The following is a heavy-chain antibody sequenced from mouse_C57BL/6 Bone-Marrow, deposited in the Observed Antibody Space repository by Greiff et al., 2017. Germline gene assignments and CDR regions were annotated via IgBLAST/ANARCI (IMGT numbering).Heavy chain of an antibody. CDR1: GFTFSDYY. Sequence: EVQVVESGGGLVQPGGSLKLSCAASGFTFSDYYMYWVRQTPEKRLEWVAYISNGGGSTYYPDTVKGRFTISRDNAKNTLYLQMSRLKSEDTAMYYCARHGDGYYYAMDYWGQGTSVTVSS. J-gene: IGHJ4*01. D-gene: IGHD2-3*01. CDR3: ARHGDGYYYAMDY. CDR2: ISNGGGST. V-gene: IGHV5-12*01.